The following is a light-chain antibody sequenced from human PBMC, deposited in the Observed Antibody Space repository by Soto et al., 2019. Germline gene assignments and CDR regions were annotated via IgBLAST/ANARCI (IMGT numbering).Light chain of an antibody. CDR2: EVG. CDR3: SAYTSSSTLV. V-gene: IGLV2-14*01. CDR1: SSDVGGYNY. Sequence: QSALTQPASVSGSPGQSITISCTGTSSDVGGYNYVSWYQQHPGKAPKIMIYEVGHRPSGVSNRFSGSKSGYTASLTISGLQADHEADYCCSAYTSSSTLVFGTGTKVTVL. J-gene: IGLJ1*01.